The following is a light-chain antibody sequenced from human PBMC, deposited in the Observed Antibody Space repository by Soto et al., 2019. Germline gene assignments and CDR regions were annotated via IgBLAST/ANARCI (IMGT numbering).Light chain of an antibody. J-gene: IGKJ5*01. CDR3: QQLNSYPLT. V-gene: IGKV1-9*01. CDR2: AAS. Sequence: IQLTQSPSSLSASVGDRVTITCRASQGISSYLAWYQQKPGKAPKLLIYAASTLQSGVPSRFSGSGSGTDFTLTISSLQAEDFATYYCQQLNSYPLTLGQGTRLEIK. CDR1: QGISSY.